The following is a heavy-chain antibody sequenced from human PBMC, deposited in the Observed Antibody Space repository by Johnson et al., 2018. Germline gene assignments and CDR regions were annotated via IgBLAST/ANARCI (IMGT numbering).Heavy chain of an antibody. Sequence: VQLVESGGGLVKPGGSLRLSCAASGFTFTSYAMSWVRQAPGKGPDWVSTLTGSGGSTSYAESVRGQFTISRDNAKNALYLQMSSLRAGDTAVYFCAKGTTETAARAFDIWGQGTMVTVSS. CDR2: LTGSGGST. CDR3: AKGTTETAARAFDI. V-gene: IGHV3-23*04. CDR1: GFTFTSYA. J-gene: IGHJ3*02. D-gene: IGHD6-25*01.